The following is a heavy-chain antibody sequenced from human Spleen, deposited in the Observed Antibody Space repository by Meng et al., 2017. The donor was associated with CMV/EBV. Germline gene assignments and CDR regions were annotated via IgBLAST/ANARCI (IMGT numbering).Heavy chain of an antibody. CDR1: GGSVSSDGHY. J-gene: IGHJ6*02. CDR3: ARDGVVIIPYDYGMDV. Sequence: SETLSLTCSVSGGSVSSDGHYWGWIRQPPGKGLKWIGSIYYSGSTYYNPSLKSRVTISVDTSKNQFSLKLSSVTAADTAVYYCARDGVVIIPYDYGMDVWGQGTTVTVSS. V-gene: IGHV4-39*01. CDR2: IYYSGST. D-gene: IGHD3-3*01.